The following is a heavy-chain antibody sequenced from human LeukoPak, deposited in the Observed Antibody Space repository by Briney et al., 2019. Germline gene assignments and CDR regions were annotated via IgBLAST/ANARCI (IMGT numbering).Heavy chain of an antibody. CDR1: DGSFSSHY. Sequence: PSETLSLTCAVSDGSFSSHYWTWIRQPPGKGLEWIGYISYIGSTNYNPSLKSRVTISIDTSKNQSSLQLTSVTAADTAVYYCARDLVTVTKGFDIWGQGTMVSVSS. D-gene: IGHD4-17*01. CDR3: ARDLVTVTKGFDI. V-gene: IGHV4-59*11. CDR2: ISYIGST. J-gene: IGHJ3*02.